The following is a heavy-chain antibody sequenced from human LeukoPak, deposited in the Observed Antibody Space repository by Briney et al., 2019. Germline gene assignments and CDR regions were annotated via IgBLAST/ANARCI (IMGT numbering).Heavy chain of an antibody. CDR1: GFTFGDYA. Sequence: GGSLRLSCTASGFTFGDYAMSWVRQAPGKGLEWVGFIRSKAYGGTTEYAASVKGRFTISRDDSKSIAYLQMNSLKTEDTAVYYCTRAIVGALYYYYYMDVWGKGTTVTVSS. J-gene: IGHJ6*03. D-gene: IGHD1-26*01. CDR2: IRSKAYGGTT. V-gene: IGHV3-49*04. CDR3: TRAIVGALYYYYYMDV.